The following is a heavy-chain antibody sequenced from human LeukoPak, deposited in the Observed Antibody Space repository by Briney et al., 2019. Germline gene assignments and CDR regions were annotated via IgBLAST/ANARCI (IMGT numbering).Heavy chain of an antibody. CDR2: ISSSGSTI. J-gene: IGHJ4*02. V-gene: IGHV3-48*03. CDR3: ARDPGYSSSLDY. D-gene: IGHD6-13*01. Sequence: GGSLRLSCAASGFTFSSYEMNWVRQAPGKGLEWVSYISSSGSTIYYADSVKGRFTISRDNAKNSLYLQMNSLRAEDTAVYYCARDPGYSSSLDYWGQGTLVTVSS. CDR1: GFTFSSYE.